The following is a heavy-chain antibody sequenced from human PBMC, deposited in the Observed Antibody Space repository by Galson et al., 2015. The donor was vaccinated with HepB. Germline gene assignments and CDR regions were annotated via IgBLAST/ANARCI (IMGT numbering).Heavy chain of an antibody. Sequence: SVKVSCKASGYTFNNYGISWVRQATGQGLEWMGWMSTYNGDTNYAQKIQGRVTMTTDTSTSTAYMELRNLRSDDTAVYYCARDRPNTVTRYFDLWGRGTLVTVSS. V-gene: IGHV1-18*04. CDR2: MSTYNGDT. J-gene: IGHJ2*01. D-gene: IGHD4-17*01. CDR3: ARDRPNTVTRYFDL. CDR1: GYTFNNYG.